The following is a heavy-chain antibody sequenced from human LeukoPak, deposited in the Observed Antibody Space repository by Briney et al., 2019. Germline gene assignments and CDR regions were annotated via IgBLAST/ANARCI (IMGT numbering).Heavy chain of an antibody. V-gene: IGHV1-69*13. CDR2: IIPIFGTA. CDR3: ARATDYYGPGFFDY. J-gene: IGHJ4*02. D-gene: IGHD3-10*01. CDR1: GGTFSSYA. Sequence: LVKVSCKASGGTFSSYAISWVRQAPGRGLEWMGGIIPIFGTANYAQKFQGRVTITADESTSTAYMELSSLRSEDTAVYYCARATDYYGPGFFDYWGQGTLVTVSS.